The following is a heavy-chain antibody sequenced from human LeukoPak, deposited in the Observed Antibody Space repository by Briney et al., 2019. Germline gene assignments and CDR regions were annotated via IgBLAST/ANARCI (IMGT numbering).Heavy chain of an antibody. Sequence: ASVKVSCKASGYTFTGYYMHWVRQAPGQGLEWMGWINPNSGGTNYAQKFQGRVTMTRDTSISTAYMELSRLRSDNTAVYYCARDRGWCSSTSCYEDNFDYWGQGTLVTVSS. J-gene: IGHJ4*02. CDR2: INPNSGGT. CDR3: ARDRGWCSSTSCYEDNFDY. CDR1: GYTFTGYY. V-gene: IGHV1-2*02. D-gene: IGHD2-2*01.